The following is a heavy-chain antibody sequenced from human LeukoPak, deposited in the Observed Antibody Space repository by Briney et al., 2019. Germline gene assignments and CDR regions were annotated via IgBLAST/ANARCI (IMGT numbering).Heavy chain of an antibody. D-gene: IGHD3-3*01. Sequence: GGSLRLSCAASGFTFSSYSMNWVRQAPGKGLEWVSSISSSSSYIYYADSVKGRFTISRDNAKNSLYLQMNSLGAEDTAVYYCAREYEDDFWSGYYSLDPWGQGTLVTVSS. V-gene: IGHV3-21*01. CDR1: GFTFSSYS. J-gene: IGHJ5*02. CDR2: ISSSSSYI. CDR3: AREYEDDFWSGYYSLDP.